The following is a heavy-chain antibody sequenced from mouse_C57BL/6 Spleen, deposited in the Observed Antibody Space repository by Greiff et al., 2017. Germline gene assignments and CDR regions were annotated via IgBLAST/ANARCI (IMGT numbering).Heavy chain of an antibody. D-gene: IGHD1-1*01. Sequence: VQLQESGAELVRPGSSVKLSCKASGYTFTSYWMHWVKQRPIQGLEWIGNIYPSDSENHYNQKFKDKATLTVDKSSSTAYMQLSSLTSEDSAVYYCARSGYYGTDYWGQGTTLTVSA. J-gene: IGHJ2*01. CDR3: ARSGYYGTDY. CDR2: IYPSDSEN. V-gene: IGHV1-52*01. CDR1: GYTFTSYW.